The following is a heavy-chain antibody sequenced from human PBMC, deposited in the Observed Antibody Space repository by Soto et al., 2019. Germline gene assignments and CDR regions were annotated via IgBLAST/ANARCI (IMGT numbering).Heavy chain of an antibody. CDR2: MNPNSGNT. J-gene: IGHJ6*02. Sequence: ASVKVSCKASGGTFSSYAINWVRQATGQGLEWMGWMNPNSGNTGYAQKFQGRVTMTRNTSISTAYMELSSLRSEDTAVYYCARVSGGNCSSTSCYWYYYYGMDVWGQGTTVTVSS. D-gene: IGHD2-2*01. CDR1: GGTFSSYA. V-gene: IGHV1-8*02. CDR3: ARVSGGNCSSTSCYWYYYYGMDV.